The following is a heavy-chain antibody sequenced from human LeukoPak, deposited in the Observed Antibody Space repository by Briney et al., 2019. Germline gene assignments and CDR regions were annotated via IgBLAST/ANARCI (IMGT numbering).Heavy chain of an antibody. Sequence: ASVKVSCKASGYTFTGYYMHWVRQAPGQGLEWMGWINPNSGGTNYAQKFQGRVTMTRDTSISTAYMELSRLRSDDTAVYYCARGSFEYSPDTDWYYFDYWGQGTLVTVSS. CDR3: ARGSFEYSPDTDWYYFDY. CDR1: GYTFTGYY. V-gene: IGHV1-2*02. CDR2: INPNSGGT. J-gene: IGHJ4*02. D-gene: IGHD5-18*01.